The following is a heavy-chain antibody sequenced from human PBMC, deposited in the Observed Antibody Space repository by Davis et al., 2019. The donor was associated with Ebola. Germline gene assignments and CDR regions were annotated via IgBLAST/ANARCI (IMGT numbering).Heavy chain of an antibody. Sequence: AASVKVSCKASGYTFTSYAMHWVRQAPGQRLEWMGWINAGNGNTKYSQKFQGRVTMTTDTSTSTAYMELRSLRSDDTAVYYCARDWGPDYYGSGSYWFPDYWGQGTLVTVSS. CDR3: ARDWGPDYYGSGSYWFPDY. V-gene: IGHV1-3*01. CDR1: GYTFTSYA. CDR2: INAGNGNT. D-gene: IGHD3-10*01. J-gene: IGHJ4*02.